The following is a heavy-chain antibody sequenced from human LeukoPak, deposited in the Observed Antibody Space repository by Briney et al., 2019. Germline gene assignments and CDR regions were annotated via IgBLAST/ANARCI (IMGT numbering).Heavy chain of an antibody. V-gene: IGHV5-51*01. J-gene: IGHJ2*01. CDR2: VYPGDSDT. CDR3: ARRRDRGRYFDL. Sequence: GESLKISCKGSGYSFTGYWIGWVRQMPGKGLEWMGIVYPGDSDTRYSPSFQGQVTISADKSITTAYLRWSSLKASDSAIYYCARRRDRGRYFDLWGRGTLVTVSS. CDR1: GYSFTGYW. D-gene: IGHD6-25*01.